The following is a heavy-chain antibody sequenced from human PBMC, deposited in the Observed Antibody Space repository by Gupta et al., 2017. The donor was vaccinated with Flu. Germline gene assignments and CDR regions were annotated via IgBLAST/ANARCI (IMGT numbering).Heavy chain of an antibody. CDR1: TTEMG. CDR2: MYWNDEK. J-gene: IGHJ5*01. D-gene: IGHD1-1*01. Sequence: TTEMGVGWVRQPPEKALEWLALMYWNDEKRYSPARNNRLTITKDTSKNQVVLTVKKMDHVETDTYYCAHRRAESQRGWLDSWGQGILVNVSS. V-gene: IGHV2-5*01. CDR3: AHRRAESQRGWLDS.